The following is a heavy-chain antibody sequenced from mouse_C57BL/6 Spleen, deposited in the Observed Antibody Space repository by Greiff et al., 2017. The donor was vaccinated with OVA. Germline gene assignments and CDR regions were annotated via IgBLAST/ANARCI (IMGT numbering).Heavy chain of an antibody. D-gene: IGHD2-3*01. J-gene: IGHJ1*03. CDR3: TRRLLRYFDV. Sequence: QVQLQQSGAELVRPGASVTLSCKASGYTFTDYEMHWVKQTPVHGLEWIGAIDPETGGTAYNQKFKGKAILTADKSSSTAYMELRSLTSEDSAVYYCTRRLLRYFDVWGTGTTVTVSS. CDR2: IDPETGGT. CDR1: GYTFTDYE. V-gene: IGHV1-15*01.